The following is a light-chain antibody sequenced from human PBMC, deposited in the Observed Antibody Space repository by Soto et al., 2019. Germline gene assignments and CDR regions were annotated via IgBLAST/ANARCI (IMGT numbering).Light chain of an antibody. Sequence: EIVMTQSPDMLSVSPGERATLSCRVSQSISSNLAWYQQKPGQAPRLLIYDTSTRATSIPARFSGSGSGTEFTLTISRLEPEDFAVYYCQQYGSSPPVTFGGGTKVEIK. J-gene: IGKJ4*01. CDR3: QQYGSSPPVT. CDR2: DTS. V-gene: IGKV3-15*01. CDR1: QSISSN.